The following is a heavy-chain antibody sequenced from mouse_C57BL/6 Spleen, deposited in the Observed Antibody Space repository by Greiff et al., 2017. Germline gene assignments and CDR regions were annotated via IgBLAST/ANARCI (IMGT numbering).Heavy chain of an antibody. CDR2: ISSGGDYI. J-gene: IGHJ4*01. CDR1: GFTFSSYA. D-gene: IGHD1-1*01. CDR3: TREWRTYSYAMDY. V-gene: IGHV5-9-1*02. Sequence: EVKLVESGEGLVKPGGSLKLSCAASGFTFSSYAMSWVRQTPEKRLEWVAYISSGGDYIYYADTVKGRFTISRDNARNTLYLQMSSLKSEDTAMYYCTREWRTYSYAMDYWGQGTSVTVSS.